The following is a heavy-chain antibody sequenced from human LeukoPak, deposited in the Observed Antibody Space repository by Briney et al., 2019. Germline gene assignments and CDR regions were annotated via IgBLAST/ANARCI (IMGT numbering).Heavy chain of an antibody. CDR3: ARDRGRYYDSRGFYWGYYFDS. V-gene: IGHV3-23*01. CDR2: SCSGDST. Sequence: GGPLSSPLPPLGSPLVRLPWTWSGRPQGKGLDWSQLSCSGDSTYYADSVKGRFTISRDNSKDTLYLQLSSVRVDDTAVYYCARDRGRYYDSRGFYWGYYFDSWGQGILVTVST. CDR1: GSPLVRLP. J-gene: IGHJ4*02. D-gene: IGHD3-22*01.